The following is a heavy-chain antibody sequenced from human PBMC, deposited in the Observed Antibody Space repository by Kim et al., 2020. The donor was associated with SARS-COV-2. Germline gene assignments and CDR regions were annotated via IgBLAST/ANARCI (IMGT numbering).Heavy chain of an antibody. D-gene: IGHD5-12*01. CDR3: AREVATTPSYGMDV. V-gene: IGHV3-48*03. Sequence: ADSVNGRFTISSDNAKNSLYLQMNSLRAEDTAVYYCAREVATTPSYGMDVWGQGTTVTVSS. J-gene: IGHJ6*02.